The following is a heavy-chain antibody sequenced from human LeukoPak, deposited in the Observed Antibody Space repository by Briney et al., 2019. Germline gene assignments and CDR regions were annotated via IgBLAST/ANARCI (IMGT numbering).Heavy chain of an antibody. CDR3: ARGRGGTIIRGYLDS. CDR2: VNTNSGVT. V-gene: IGHV1-8*01. CDR1: GYTFTNFD. D-gene: IGHD3-10*01. J-gene: IGHJ4*02. Sequence: ASVKVSCKASGYTFTNFDIMWVRQATGQGLEWMGWVNTNSGVTGYAQKFQGRVSMTRDTSIGTAYMELSSLRSEDTAIYYCARGRGGTIIRGYLDSWGQGTLVSVSS.